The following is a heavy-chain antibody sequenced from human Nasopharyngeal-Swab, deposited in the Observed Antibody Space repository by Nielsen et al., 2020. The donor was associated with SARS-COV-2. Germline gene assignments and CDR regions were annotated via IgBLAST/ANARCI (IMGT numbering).Heavy chain of an antibody. CDR1: GGSISSNFYY. V-gene: IGHV4-39*01. Sequence: SETLSLTCTVAGGSISSNFYYWGWIRQPPGKGLEWIGNIFHRGSTYNNPSVKSRVTISIDTSKNQFSLRLSSVTAADTVVYYCARLEGGGSGSYFSGTPRFDPWGQGTLVTVSS. J-gene: IGHJ5*02. D-gene: IGHD3-10*01. CDR2: IFHRGST. CDR3: ARLEGGGSGSYFSGTPRFDP.